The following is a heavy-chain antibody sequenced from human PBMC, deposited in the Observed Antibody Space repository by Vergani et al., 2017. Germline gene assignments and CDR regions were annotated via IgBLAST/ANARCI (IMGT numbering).Heavy chain of an antibody. J-gene: IGHJ4*02. Sequence: QVPLVQSGSALKKPGASVKVSCKASGYTFTSYAMNWVRQAPGQGLEWVGWINTKTGNPTYAQGFTGRFVFSLDTSVSTAYLQISSLKAEDTAVYYCARVSSGYWGAGYYFDYWSQGTLVTVSS. CDR2: INTKTGNP. D-gene: IGHD3-22*01. V-gene: IGHV7-4-1*02. CDR3: ARVSSGYWGAGYYFDY. CDR1: GYTFTSYA.